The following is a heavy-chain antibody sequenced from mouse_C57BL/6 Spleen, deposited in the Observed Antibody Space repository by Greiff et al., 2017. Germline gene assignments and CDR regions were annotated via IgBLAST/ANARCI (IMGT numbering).Heavy chain of an antibody. D-gene: IGHD2-3*01. V-gene: IGHV5-12*01. CDR2: ISNGGGST. CDR3: AGHGDGYSFAY. Sequence: EVKLVESGGGLVQPGGSLKLSCAASGFTFSDYYMYWVRQTPEKRLEWVAYISNGGGSTYYPDTIKGRFTISIDNARNTLYLQLSRLQSEDTAMYYCAGHGDGYSFAYWGKGTLVTVSA. J-gene: IGHJ3*01. CDR1: GFTFSDYY.